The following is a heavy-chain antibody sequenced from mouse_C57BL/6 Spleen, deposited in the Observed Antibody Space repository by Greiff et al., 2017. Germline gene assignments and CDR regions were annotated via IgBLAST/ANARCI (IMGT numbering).Heavy chain of an antibody. D-gene: IGHD2-3*01. CDR1: GFSLTSYG. Sequence: QVQLQQSGPGLVQPSQSLSITCTVSGFSLTSYGVHWVRQSPGKGLEWLGVIWSGGSTDYNAAFISRLSISKDNSKGQVFFKMNRLQADDTAIYYCARKGGDGYYDGYAMDYWGQGTSVTVSS. J-gene: IGHJ4*01. V-gene: IGHV2-2*01. CDR3: ARKGGDGYYDGYAMDY. CDR2: IWSGGST.